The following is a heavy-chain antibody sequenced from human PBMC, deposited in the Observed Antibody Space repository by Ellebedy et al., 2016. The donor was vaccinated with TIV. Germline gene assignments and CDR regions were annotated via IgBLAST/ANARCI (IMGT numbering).Heavy chain of an antibody. V-gene: IGHV4-39*01. CDR1: GGSISSSYYY. J-gene: IGHJ4*02. CDR2: IYPRGST. CDR3: ARQSHRRWELLLGFDY. Sequence: MPSETLSLTCTVSGGSISSSYYYWGWIRQPPGTGLEWIGSIYPRGSTYYNPSLKRRDTMSVDTSKNQFSLILSSVTAADTAVYYCARQSHRRWELLLGFDYWGQGTLVTVSS. D-gene: IGHD1-26*01.